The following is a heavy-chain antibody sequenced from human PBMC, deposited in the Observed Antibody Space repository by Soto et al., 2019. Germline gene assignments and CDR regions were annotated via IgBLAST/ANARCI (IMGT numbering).Heavy chain of an antibody. CDR2: ISGSGGST. Sequence: PGGSLRLSCAASGFTFSSYAMSWVRQAPGKGLEWVSAISGSGGSTYYADSVKGRFTISRDTSKDTLYLQMNSLRAENTAVYYCAKAGYYDFWSGYSVVDYWGQGTLVTVSS. J-gene: IGHJ4*02. D-gene: IGHD3-3*01. V-gene: IGHV3-23*01. CDR3: AKAGYYDFWSGYSVVDY. CDR1: GFTFSSYA.